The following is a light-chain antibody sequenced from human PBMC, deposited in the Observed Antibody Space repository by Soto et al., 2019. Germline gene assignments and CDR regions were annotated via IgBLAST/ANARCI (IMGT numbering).Light chain of an antibody. J-gene: IGKJ1*01. CDR1: QSISSW. Sequence: DIQITLSPSSLSAPVGDRVSITCRASQSISSWLALYQQKPGKAPKLLIYDASSLESGVPSRFSGSGSGTEFTLTISSLQPDDFATYYCQQYNSFSRTFGQGTKVDI. V-gene: IGKV1-5*01. CDR3: QQYNSFSRT. CDR2: DAS.